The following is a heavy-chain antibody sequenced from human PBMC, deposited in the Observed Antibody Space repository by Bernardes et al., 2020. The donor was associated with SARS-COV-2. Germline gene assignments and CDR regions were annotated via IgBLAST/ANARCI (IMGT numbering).Heavy chain of an antibody. J-gene: IGHJ4*02. V-gene: IGHV4-34*01. CDR3: ARRGKELFDY. D-gene: IGHD1-7*01. CDR1: GGSFSGYY. CDR2: INHSGST. Sequence: SESLSLTCAAYGGSFSGYYWSWIRQPPGKGLEWIGEINHSGSTNYNPSLKSRVTISVDTSKNQFSLKLSSVTAADTAVYYCARRGKELFDYWGQGTLVTVSS.